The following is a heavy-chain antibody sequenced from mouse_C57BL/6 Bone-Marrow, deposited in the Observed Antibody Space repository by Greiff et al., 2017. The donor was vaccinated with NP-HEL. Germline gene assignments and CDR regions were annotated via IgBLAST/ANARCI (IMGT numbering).Heavy chain of an antibody. CDR2: IRSKSSNYAT. CDR1: GFTFNTYA. J-gene: IGHJ4*01. D-gene: IGHD2-2*01. V-gene: IGHV10-3*01. Sequence: EVMLVESGGGLVQPKGSLKLSCAASGFTFNTYAMHWVRQAPGTGLEWVARIRSKSSNYATYYADSVKDRFTISRDDSQSMLYLQMNNLKTEDTAMYYCVRRELLWLRREGHYYAMDYWGQGTSVTVSS. CDR3: VRRELLWLRREGHYYAMDY.